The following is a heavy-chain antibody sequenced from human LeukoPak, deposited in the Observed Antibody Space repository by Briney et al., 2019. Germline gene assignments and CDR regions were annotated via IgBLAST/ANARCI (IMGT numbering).Heavy chain of an antibody. V-gene: IGHV3-21*01. CDR2: ISSSSSYI. CDR3: ARDQREYSSSWYFDY. J-gene: IGHJ4*02. D-gene: IGHD6-13*01. CDR1: GFTFSSYS. Sequence: PGGSLRLSCAASGFTFSSYSMNWVRQAPGKGLEWVSSISSSSSYIYYADSVKGRFTISRDNAKNSLYLQMNSLRAEDTAVYYCARDQREYSSSWYFDYWGQGTLVTVSS.